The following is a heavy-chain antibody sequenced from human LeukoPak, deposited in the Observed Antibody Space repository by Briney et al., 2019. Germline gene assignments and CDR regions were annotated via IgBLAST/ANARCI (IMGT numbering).Heavy chain of an antibody. CDR1: GGTFSSYA. CDR3: ARDGSSWSFDY. D-gene: IGHD6-13*01. Sequence: ASVKVSCKASGGTFSSYAISWVQQAPGQGLEWMGGIISIFGTANYAQKFQGRVTITTDESTSTAYMELSSLRPEDTAVYYCARDGSSWSFDYWGQGTLVTVSS. CDR2: IISIFGTA. J-gene: IGHJ4*02. V-gene: IGHV1-69*05.